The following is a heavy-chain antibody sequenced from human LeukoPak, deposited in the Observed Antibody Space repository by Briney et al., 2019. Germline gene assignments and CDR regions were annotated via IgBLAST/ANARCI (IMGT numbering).Heavy chain of an antibody. J-gene: IGHJ2*01. CDR3: TREHDKPMMHWYFSL. V-gene: IGHV1-8*01. Sequence: ASVKVSRKASGYTFTNFDINWVRQATGQGPEWMGWMNPSSGDTGIAQKFQGRLTLTRDTSLSTAYMELSHLTSEDTAIYFCTREHDKPMMHWYFSLWGRGSLVTVSS. CDR2: MNPSSGDT. D-gene: IGHD1/OR15-1a*01. CDR1: GYTFTNFD.